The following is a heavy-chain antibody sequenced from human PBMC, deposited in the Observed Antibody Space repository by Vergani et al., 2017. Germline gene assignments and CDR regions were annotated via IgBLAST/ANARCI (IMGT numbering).Heavy chain of an antibody. CDR2: ISYDGSNK. Sequence: QVQLVESGGGVVQPGRSLRLSCAASGFTFSSYGMHWVRQAPGKGLEWVAVISYDGSNKYYADSVKGRFTISRDNSKNTLYLQMNSLRAEDTAVYYCARDPPGVGWGQGTLVTVSS. CDR1: GFTFSSYG. V-gene: IGHV3-30*03. J-gene: IGHJ4*02. CDR3: ARDPPGVG.